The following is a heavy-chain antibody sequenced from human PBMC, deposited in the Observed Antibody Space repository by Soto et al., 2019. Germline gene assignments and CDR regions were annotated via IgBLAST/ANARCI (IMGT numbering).Heavy chain of an antibody. V-gene: IGHV4-34*01. CDR1: GGSFSGYY. D-gene: IGHD3-16*01. Sequence: PSETLSLTCAVYGGSFSGYYWSWIRQPPGKGLEWIGEINHSGSTNYNPSLKSRVTISVDTSKNQFSLKLSSVTAADTAVYYCARGRGPLIGRAYFDYWGQGTLVTVSS. CDR3: ARGRGPLIGRAYFDY. J-gene: IGHJ4*02. CDR2: INHSGST.